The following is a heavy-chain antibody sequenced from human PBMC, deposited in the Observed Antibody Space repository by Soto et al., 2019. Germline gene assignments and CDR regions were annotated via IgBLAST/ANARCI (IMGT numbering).Heavy chain of an antibody. J-gene: IGHJ4*02. CDR2: IYYSGST. Sequence: QVQLQESGPGLVKPSETLSLTCTVSGGSISSYYWSWIRQPPGKGLEWIGYIYYSGSTNYNPSLKSRVNISVDTSKNLFSLKLSSVTAADTAVYYCARSIGGTYPIDYWGQGTLVTVSS. CDR3: ARSIGGTYPIDY. V-gene: IGHV4-59*08. D-gene: IGHD1-26*01. CDR1: GGSISSYY.